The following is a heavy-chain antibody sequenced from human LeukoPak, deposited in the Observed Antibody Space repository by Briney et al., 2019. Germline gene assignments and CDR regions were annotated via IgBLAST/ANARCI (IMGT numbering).Heavy chain of an antibody. CDR3: ARGPLLTVSVIASNKPDSLDV. CDR2: VISILDVA. Sequence: CSVKVSCKASGGTFTKSVIHWVRQAPGQGLEWIGRVISILDVANSAQKFQGRVTISADKSTSTAYVEVTSLRAYDTAMYYCARGPLLTVSVIASNKPDSLDVWGQGTMVTVSS. CDR1: GGTFTKSV. D-gene: IGHD2-21*01. V-gene: IGHV1-69*04. J-gene: IGHJ3*01.